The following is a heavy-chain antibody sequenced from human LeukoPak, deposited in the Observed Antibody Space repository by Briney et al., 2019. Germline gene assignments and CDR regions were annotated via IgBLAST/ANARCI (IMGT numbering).Heavy chain of an antibody. V-gene: IGHV4-39*07. D-gene: IGHD3-22*01. Sequence: SETLSLTCTVSGGSISSSSYYWGWIRQPPGKGLEWIGSIYYSGSTYYNPSLKSRVTISVDTSKNQFSLKLSSVTAADTAVYYCARDLTMIVVVADAFDIWGQGTMVTVSS. J-gene: IGHJ3*02. CDR2: IYYSGST. CDR1: GGSISSSSYY. CDR3: ARDLTMIVVVADAFDI.